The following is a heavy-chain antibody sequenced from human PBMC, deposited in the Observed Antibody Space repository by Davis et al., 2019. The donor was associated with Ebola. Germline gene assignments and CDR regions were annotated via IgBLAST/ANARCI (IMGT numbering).Heavy chain of an antibody. CDR1: GFTFNTYW. J-gene: IGHJ4*02. D-gene: IGHD6-13*01. CDR2: IKEDGSEK. Sequence: GESLKISCVASGFTFNTYWMSWVRQAPGKGLEWVANIKEDGSEKYYVESVKGRFTISRDNAKNSLYLQLDSLRAEDTAVYYCARESSQQLDSLYFDCWGQGTLVTVSS. V-gene: IGHV3-7*01. CDR3: ARESSQQLDSLYFDC.